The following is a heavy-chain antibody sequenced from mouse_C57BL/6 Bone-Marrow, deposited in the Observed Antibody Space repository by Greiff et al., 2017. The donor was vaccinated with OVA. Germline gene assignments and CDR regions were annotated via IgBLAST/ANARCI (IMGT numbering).Heavy chain of an antibody. CDR3: ARNPLYGYFDV. Sequence: QVQLKEAGPGLVQPSQSRCITGTGAGFSLTSYGVHWVRQSPGKGLEWLGVIWSGGSTDYNAAFISRLSISKDNSKSQVFFKMNSLQADDTAIYYCARNPLYGYFDVWGTGTTVTVSS. V-gene: IGHV2-2*01. CDR2: IWSGGST. CDR1: GFSLTSYG. J-gene: IGHJ1*03. D-gene: IGHD2-3*01.